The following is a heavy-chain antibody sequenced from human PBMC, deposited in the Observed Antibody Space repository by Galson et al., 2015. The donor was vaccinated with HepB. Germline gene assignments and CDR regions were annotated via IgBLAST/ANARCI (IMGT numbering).Heavy chain of an antibody. Sequence: SLRLSCAASGFTFSSYAMSWVRQAPGKGLEWVSAISGSGGSTYYADSVKGRFTISRDNSKNTLYLQMNSLRAEDTVVYYCAKTAASLHYYYGMDVWGQGTTVTVSS. CDR2: ISGSGGST. V-gene: IGHV3-23*01. CDR1: GFTFSSYA. D-gene: IGHD3-16*02. J-gene: IGHJ6*02. CDR3: AKTAASLHYYYGMDV.